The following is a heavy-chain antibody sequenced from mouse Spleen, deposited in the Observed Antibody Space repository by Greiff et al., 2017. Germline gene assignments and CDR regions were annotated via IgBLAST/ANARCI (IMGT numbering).Heavy chain of an antibody. CDR1: GYAFTNYL. J-gene: IGHJ3*01. V-gene: IGHV1-54*01. D-gene: IGHD4-1*01. CDR3: TTQLTGTWGFAY. CDR2: INPGSGGT. Sequence: VMLVESGAELVRPGTSVKVSCKASGYAFTNYLIEWVKQRPGQGLEWIGVINPGSGGTNYNEKFKGKATLTAVTSTSTAYMELSSLTNEDSAVYYCTTQLTGTWGFAYWGQGTLVTVSA.